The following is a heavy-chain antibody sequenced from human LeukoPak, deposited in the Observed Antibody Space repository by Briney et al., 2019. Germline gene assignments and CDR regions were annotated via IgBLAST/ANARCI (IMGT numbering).Heavy chain of an antibody. CDR3: ATPTPTTYYYDSSGYYPSNYFDY. Sequence: GGSLRLSCAASGFTFSSYAMSWVRQAPGKGLEWVSAISGSGGSTYYADSVKGRFTISRDDSKSTLYLQMNSLRAEDTAVYYCATPTPTTYYYDSSGYYPSNYFDYWGQGTLVTVSS. CDR2: ISGSGGST. J-gene: IGHJ4*02. V-gene: IGHV3-23*01. CDR1: GFTFSSYA. D-gene: IGHD3-22*01.